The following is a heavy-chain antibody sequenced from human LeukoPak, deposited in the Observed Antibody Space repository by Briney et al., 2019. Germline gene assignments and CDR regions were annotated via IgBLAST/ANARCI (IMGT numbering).Heavy chain of an antibody. CDR1: GYSFTSYC. CDR2: IYPGDSSP. J-gene: IGHJ3*01. Sequence: GESLKISCKVSGYSFTSYCIGWVRQMPGKGLEWMVIIYPGDSSPTYSPSFQGHITISVDKSISTAYLQWSSLQASDTAMYYCGMSGDRVPLQDDVFDVWGQGTMVTVST. CDR3: GMSGDRVPLQDDVFDV. V-gene: IGHV5-51*01. D-gene: IGHD1-26*01.